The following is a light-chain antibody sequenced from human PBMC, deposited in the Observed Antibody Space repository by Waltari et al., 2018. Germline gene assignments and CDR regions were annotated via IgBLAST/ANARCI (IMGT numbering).Light chain of an antibody. CDR2: SND. CDR3: ATWDGRVNGVL. V-gene: IGLV1-44*01. CDR1: NYNIGSGP. J-gene: IGLJ2*01. Sequence: QSVLTQAPSVSGTPGQRVTISCSGTNYNIGSGPVNWYQQVQGMSPRLLIYSNDRRPSGVPDRFSGSKSGTSASLAISGLQSEDEADYYCATWDGRVNGVLFGGGTKVTVL.